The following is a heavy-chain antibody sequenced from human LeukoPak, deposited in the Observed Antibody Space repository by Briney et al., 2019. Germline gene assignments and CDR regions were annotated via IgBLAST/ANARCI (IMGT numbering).Heavy chain of an antibody. CDR1: GFTFSRNW. V-gene: IGHV3-74*01. CDR3: VRTIGTTVFDY. Sequence: GGSLRLSCAASGFTFSRNWMHWVRQAPGKGLVWVSRINGDGSSTNYADSVKGRFTISRDNAKNTLSLQMNGLRAEDTAVYYCVRTIGTTVFDYWGQGNLVTVSS. CDR2: INGDGSST. J-gene: IGHJ4*02. D-gene: IGHD1-1*01.